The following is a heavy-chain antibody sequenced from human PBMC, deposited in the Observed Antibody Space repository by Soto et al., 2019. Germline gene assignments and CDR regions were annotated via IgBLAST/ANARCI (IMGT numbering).Heavy chain of an antibody. J-gene: IGHJ4*02. CDR2: IITLFGTA. Sequence: VQLMQSGAEVKQPGSSVKVSCKASGDTFSSQSINWVRQAPGQGLEWMGGIITLFGTANYAQNFQGRVTITADQSTSTAYMELNSLRSDDTAVYYCAREVGYGDFSAALLDWGQGTLVTVSS. V-gene: IGHV1-69*01. D-gene: IGHD4-17*01. CDR3: AREVGYGDFSAALLD. CDR1: GDTFSSQS.